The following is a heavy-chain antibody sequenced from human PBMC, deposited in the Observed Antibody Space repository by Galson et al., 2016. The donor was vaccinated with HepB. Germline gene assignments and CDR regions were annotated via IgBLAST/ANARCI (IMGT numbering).Heavy chain of an antibody. Sequence: SVKVSCKASGGTFSTSAIIWVRQAPGQGLEWMGGIIPIFSVANYAQKFQDRVTITADNSTSTAYMGLSGLRSEDPAVYYCARTASSGWYYFDYWGQGTLVTVSS. CDR3: ARTASSGWYYFDY. J-gene: IGHJ4*02. D-gene: IGHD6-19*01. V-gene: IGHV1-69*10. CDR1: GGTFSTSA. CDR2: IIPIFSVA.